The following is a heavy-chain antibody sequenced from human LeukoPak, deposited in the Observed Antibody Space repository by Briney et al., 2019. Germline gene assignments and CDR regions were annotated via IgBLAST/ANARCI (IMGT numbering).Heavy chain of an antibody. Sequence: PSETLSLTCGVYGSSLSGYYWSWIRQPPGKGLEWIGEINHSGSTNYNASLKSRVTISVDTSRKQFSLKLSSVTAADSAMYYCAREPGWTIAARPFDYCGQGTLVTVSS. V-gene: IGHV4-34*01. CDR2: INHSGST. J-gene: IGHJ4*02. D-gene: IGHD6-6*01. CDR3: AREPGWTIAARPFDY. CDR1: GSSLSGYY.